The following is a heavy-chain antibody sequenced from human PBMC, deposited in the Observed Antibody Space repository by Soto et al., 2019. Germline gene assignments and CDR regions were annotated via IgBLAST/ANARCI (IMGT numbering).Heavy chain of an antibody. CDR2: FVGDENYT. CDR1: GFSVKRYR. Sequence: PGGSLGRSPGPSGFSVKRYRMHWVRQAPGKGLVWLSRFVGDENYTDYADSVRGRFTISRDIAKNTIYLQMNSLRAEDTAVYYCGKGKELGVVRYGLDAWGQVTTVTVSS. V-gene: IGHV3-74*01. D-gene: IGHD3-3*01. J-gene: IGHJ6*02. CDR3: GKGKELGVVRYGLDA.